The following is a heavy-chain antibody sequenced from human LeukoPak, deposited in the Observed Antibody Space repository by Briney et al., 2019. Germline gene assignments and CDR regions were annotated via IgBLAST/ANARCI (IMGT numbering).Heavy chain of an antibody. D-gene: IGHD3-10*01. CDR1: GGSFSGYY. CDR3: ARKVRGVMVYYYYMDV. V-gene: IGHV4-34*01. CDR2: INHSGST. Sequence: SETLSLTCAVYGGSFSGYYWSWIRQPPGKGLEWIGEINHSGSTNYNPSLKSRVTISVDTSKNQFSLKLSSVTAADTAVYYCARKVRGVMVYYYYMDVWGKGTTVTVSS. J-gene: IGHJ6*03.